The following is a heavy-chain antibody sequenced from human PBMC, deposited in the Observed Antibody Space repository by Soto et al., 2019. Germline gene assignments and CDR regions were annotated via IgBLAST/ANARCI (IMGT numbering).Heavy chain of an antibody. CDR1: GGTFSSYT. CDR2: IIPILGIA. D-gene: IGHD6-19*01. CDR3: ARGYSSGWFPYYYYGMDV. V-gene: IGHV1-69*02. Sequence: QVQLVQSGAEVKKPGSSVKVSCKASGGTFSSYTISWVRQAPGQGLEWMGRIIPILGIANYAQKFQGRVTNTADKSTSTAYMELSSLRSEDTGVYYCARGYSSGWFPYYYYGMDVWGQGTTVTVSS. J-gene: IGHJ6*02.